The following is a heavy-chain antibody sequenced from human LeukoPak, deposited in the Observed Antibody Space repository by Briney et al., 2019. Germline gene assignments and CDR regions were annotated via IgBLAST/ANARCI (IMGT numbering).Heavy chain of an antibody. CDR2: IYSSGSY. Sequence: PSETLSLTCTVSGGSISDYYWSWIRQPAGKGLEWIGRIYSSGSYNYNPSLRGRVTMSVDTSTNQFSLRLYSVTAADTAVYFCARSPVTTIYRYFGLWGRGTLVTVSS. J-gene: IGHJ2*01. D-gene: IGHD4-17*01. CDR3: ARSPVTTIYRYFGL. V-gene: IGHV4-4*07. CDR1: GGSISDYY.